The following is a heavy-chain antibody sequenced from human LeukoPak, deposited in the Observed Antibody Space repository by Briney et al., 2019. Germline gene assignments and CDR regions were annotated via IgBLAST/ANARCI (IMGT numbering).Heavy chain of an antibody. CDR1: GYSFTSYW. V-gene: IGHV5-51*01. CDR2: IYPGDSDT. CDR3: ARSKTPSSPFYYYYYGMDV. Sequence: GESLKISCKGSGYSFTSYWIGWVRQMPGKGLEWMGIIYPGDSDTRYSPSFQGQVTISADKSISTAYLQWSSLKASDTAMYYCARSKTPSSPFYYYYYGMDVWGQGTTVTVSS. J-gene: IGHJ6*02.